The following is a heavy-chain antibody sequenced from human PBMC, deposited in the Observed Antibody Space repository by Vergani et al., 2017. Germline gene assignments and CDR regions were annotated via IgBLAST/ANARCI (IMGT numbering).Heavy chain of an antibody. CDR3: ARQGIAAAGPVYYFDY. V-gene: IGHV4-59*05. J-gene: IGHJ4*02. CDR1: GFTVSSNY. Sequence: VQLVETGGGLIQPGGSLRLSCAASGFTVSSNYMSWVRQAPGKGLEWIGSIYYSGSTYYNPSLKSRVTISVDTSKNQFSLKLSSVTAADTAVYYCARQGIAAAGPVYYFDYWGQGTLVTVSS. D-gene: IGHD6-13*01. CDR2: IYYSGST.